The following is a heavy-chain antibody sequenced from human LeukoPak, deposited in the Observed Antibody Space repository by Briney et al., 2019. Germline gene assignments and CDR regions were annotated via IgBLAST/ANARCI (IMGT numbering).Heavy chain of an antibody. CDR2: ISDTGGNT. CDR3: ARDYYDSSGYPGY. V-gene: IGHV3-23*01. D-gene: IGHD3-22*01. Sequence: GGSLRLSCAASGFTFSTYGMIWVRQAPGKGLEWVSSISDTGGNTYYADSVKGRFTISRDNSKNTLYLQMNSLRAEDTAVYYCARDYYDSSGYPGYWGQGTLVTVSS. J-gene: IGHJ4*02. CDR1: GFTFSTYG.